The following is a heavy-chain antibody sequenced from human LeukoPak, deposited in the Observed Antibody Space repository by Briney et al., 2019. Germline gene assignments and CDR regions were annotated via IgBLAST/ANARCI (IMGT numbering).Heavy chain of an antibody. Sequence: GASVKVSCKASGYTFTSYYMHWVRQAPGQGLEWMGIINPSGGSTSYAQKFQGRVTMTGDTSTSTVYMELSSLRSEDTAVYYCARSRFGGVIVDYWGQGTLVTVSS. V-gene: IGHV1-46*01. J-gene: IGHJ4*02. CDR3: ARSRFGGVIVDY. CDR1: GYTFTSYY. CDR2: INPSGGST. D-gene: IGHD3-16*02.